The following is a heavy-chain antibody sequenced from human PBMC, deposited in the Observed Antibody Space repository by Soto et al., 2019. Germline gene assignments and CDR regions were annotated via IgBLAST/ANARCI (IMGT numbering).Heavy chain of an antibody. CDR2: MNPNSGNT. J-gene: IGHJ6*02. CDR3: ARGRYSSSWQDYYYGRDV. Sequence: ASVKVSCKASGYTFTSYDINWVRQATGQGREWMGWMNPNSGNTGYAQKFQGRVTMTRNTSISTAYMELSSLRSEDTAVYYCARGRYSSSWQDYYYGRDVWGQGXTVTV. D-gene: IGHD6-13*01. V-gene: IGHV1-8*01. CDR1: GYTFTSYD.